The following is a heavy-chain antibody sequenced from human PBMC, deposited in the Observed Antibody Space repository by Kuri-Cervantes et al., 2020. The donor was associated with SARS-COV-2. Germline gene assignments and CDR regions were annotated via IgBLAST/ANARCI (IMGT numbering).Heavy chain of an antibody. D-gene: IGHD2-21*01. Sequence: GGFLRPSLEASGFTFISAAMHWVRQAPGKGLEWVAVISYDGSTKYYADSVKGRFTISRDNSKDTLSLQMNSLRAEDTALYYCVKDRQGLGYSGMDVWGPGATVTVSS. CDR1: GFTFISAA. CDR2: ISYDGSTK. CDR3: VKDRQGLGYSGMDV. J-gene: IGHJ6*01. V-gene: IGHV3-30*18.